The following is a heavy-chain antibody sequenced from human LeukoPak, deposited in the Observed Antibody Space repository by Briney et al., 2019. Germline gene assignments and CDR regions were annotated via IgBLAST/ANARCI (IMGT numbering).Heavy chain of an antibody. V-gene: IGHV4-39*07. J-gene: IGHJ4*02. CDR3: ARGRRTYDSSGYYDY. CDR1: GDSITNSPYY. CDR2: MYSGGSP. Sequence: PSETLSLTCTVSGDSITNSPYYWGWIRQPPGKGLEYIGSMYSGGSPHYSTSVKSRGTISIDTSKNQFSLKLSSVTAADTAVYYCARGRRTYDSSGYYDYWGQGTLVTVSS. D-gene: IGHD3-22*01.